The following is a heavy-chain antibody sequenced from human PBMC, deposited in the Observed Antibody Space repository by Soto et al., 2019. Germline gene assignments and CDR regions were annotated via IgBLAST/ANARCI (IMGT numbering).Heavy chain of an antibody. V-gene: IGHV4-34*01. J-gene: IGHJ4*02. CDR3: ASPTIIAAAGVERYYFDY. D-gene: IGHD6-13*01. CDR1: GGSFSGYY. CDR2: INHSGST. Sequence: SETLSLTCAVYGGSFSGYYWSWIRQPPGKGLEWIGEINHSGSTNYNPSLKSRVTISVDTSKNQFSLKLSSVTAADTAVYYCASPTIIAAAGVERYYFDYWGQGTLVTVSS.